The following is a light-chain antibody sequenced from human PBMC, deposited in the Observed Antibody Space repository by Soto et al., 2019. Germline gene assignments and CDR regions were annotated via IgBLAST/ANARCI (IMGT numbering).Light chain of an antibody. V-gene: IGKV1-39*01. Sequence: DIQMTQSPSSLSASIGDRVTLTCRASQSISSYLNWYQKKPGKAPKLLXYAASSLQSGFPSRFSGSGSGTDFTLTISILQPEDFANYYCQQSYRTPSITFGQGTRLEIK. J-gene: IGKJ5*01. CDR1: QSISSY. CDR3: QQSYRTPSIT. CDR2: AAS.